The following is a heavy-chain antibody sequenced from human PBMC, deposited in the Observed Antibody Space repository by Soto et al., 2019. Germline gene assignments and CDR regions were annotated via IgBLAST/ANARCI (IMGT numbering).Heavy chain of an antibody. CDR2: IYTSGNT. D-gene: IGHD1-26*01. J-gene: IGHJ4*02. CDR1: GGSISSYY. CDR3: ARHASEGGKPFYFDY. V-gene: IGHV4-4*07. Sequence: QVQLQESGPGLVKPSETLSLTCTVSGGSISSYYWSWIRQPAGKGLEWIGRIYTSGNTNYNPSLNSRVTMSVDTSKNQFSLKLSSVTAADTAVYYCARHASEGGKPFYFDYWGRGTLVTVSS.